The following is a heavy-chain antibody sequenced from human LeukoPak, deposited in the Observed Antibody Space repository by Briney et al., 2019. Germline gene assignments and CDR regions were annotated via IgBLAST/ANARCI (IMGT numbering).Heavy chain of an antibody. CDR2: ISYDGSNK. D-gene: IGHD5-12*01. Sequence: GGSLTLSCAASGFTFSSYGMHWVRQAPGKGLEWVAVISYDGSNKYYADSVKGRFTISRDNSKNTLYLQMNSLRAEDTAVYYCAKDMGVATIHYYFDYWGQGTLVTVSS. V-gene: IGHV3-30*18. CDR3: AKDMGVATIHYYFDY. J-gene: IGHJ4*02. CDR1: GFTFSSYG.